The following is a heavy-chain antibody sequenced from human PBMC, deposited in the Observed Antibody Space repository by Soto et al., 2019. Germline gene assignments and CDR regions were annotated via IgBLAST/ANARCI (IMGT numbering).Heavy chain of an antibody. CDR3: ARDVDSDNSGYYYVKYFDY. D-gene: IGHD3-22*01. CDR1: GGSVSSGSYY. Sequence: QVQLQESGPGLVKPSETLSLTCTVSGGSVSSGSYYWSWIRQPPGKGLEWIGYIYKSGSTNYNPSLNCRVTISADTSRNPFSLRLSSVTAADTAVYYCARDVDSDNSGYYYVKYFDYWGQGTLVTVSS. CDR2: IYKSGST. V-gene: IGHV4-61*01. J-gene: IGHJ4*02.